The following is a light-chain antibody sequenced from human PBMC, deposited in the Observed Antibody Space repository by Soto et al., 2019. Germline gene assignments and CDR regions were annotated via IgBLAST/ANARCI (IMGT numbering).Light chain of an antibody. CDR2: GES. Sequence: EIVLTQSPGTLSLSPGDRATLSCKASQNIISSYLAWYQQKPGQPPRLLIDGESTRATGIPDRFSGSGSGTDFSLLIRRLEGGDLAVYLFPQNGGSHCTFGECTKLEIK. V-gene: IGKV3-20*01. J-gene: IGKJ2*02. CDR1: QNIISSY. CDR3: PQNGGSHCT.